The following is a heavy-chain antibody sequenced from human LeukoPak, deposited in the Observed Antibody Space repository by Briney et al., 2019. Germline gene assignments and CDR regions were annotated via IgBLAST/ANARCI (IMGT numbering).Heavy chain of an antibody. D-gene: IGHD3-22*01. Sequence: SETLSLTCTVSGDSITNYYWSWIRQPPGKGLEWIAFIHSSGNTNYNPSFKSRVSISADTSKNQFSLNLRSVTAADTAIYYCARGGASSEWFDPWGQGTLVTVSS. CDR1: GDSITNYY. V-gene: IGHV4-59*01. J-gene: IGHJ5*02. CDR3: ARGGASSEWFDP. CDR2: IHSSGNT.